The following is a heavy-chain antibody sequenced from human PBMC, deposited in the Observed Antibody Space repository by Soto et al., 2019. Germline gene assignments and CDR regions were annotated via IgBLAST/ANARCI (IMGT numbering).Heavy chain of an antibody. D-gene: IGHD4-17*01. CDR1: GFSLTTGGAG. V-gene: IGHV2-5*01. Sequence: QITLKESGPTLVKPTQTLTLTCTFSGFSLTTGGAGVGWIRQPPGKALEWLALIYWNDDSRYSPSLKSRLTSTKDTSKNQVVLRMTNMDPVDTATYYCAHRGYGNYTRDNWFDPWGQGILVIVSS. J-gene: IGHJ5*02. CDR3: AHRGYGNYTRDNWFDP. CDR2: IYWNDDS.